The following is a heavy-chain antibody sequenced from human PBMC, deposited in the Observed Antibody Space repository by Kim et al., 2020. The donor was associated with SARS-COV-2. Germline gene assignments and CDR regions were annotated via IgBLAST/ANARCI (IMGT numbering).Heavy chain of an antibody. Sequence: ASVKVSCKASGYTFTSYYMHWVRQAPGQGLEWMGIINPSGGSTSYAQKFQGRVTMTRDTSTSTVYMELSSLRSEDTAVYYCARDPINILTGLDAFDIWGQGTMVTVSS. D-gene: IGHD3-9*01. CDR2: INPSGGST. CDR1: GYTFTSYY. J-gene: IGHJ3*02. V-gene: IGHV1-46*01. CDR3: ARDPINILTGLDAFDI.